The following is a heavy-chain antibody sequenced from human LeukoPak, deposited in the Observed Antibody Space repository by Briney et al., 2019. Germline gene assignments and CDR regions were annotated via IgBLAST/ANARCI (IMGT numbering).Heavy chain of an antibody. CDR3: ARDDYRGVTYFDP. D-gene: IGHD3-10*01. CDR2: ISYTGNT. V-gene: IGHV4-59*01. CDR1: GGSISPYF. J-gene: IGHJ5*02. Sequence: PSETLSLTCTVSGGSISPYFWSWIRQPPGKGLEWIGYISYTGNTNYNPSLKIRVTISVDTSKNQFSLQLTSVTAWDTAVYYCARDDYRGVTYFDPWGQGTLVTVSS.